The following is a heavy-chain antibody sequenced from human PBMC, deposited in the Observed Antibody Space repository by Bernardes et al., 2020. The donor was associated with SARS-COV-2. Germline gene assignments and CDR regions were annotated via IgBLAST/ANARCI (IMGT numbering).Heavy chain of an antibody. CDR2: INAGNGNT. CDR1: GYTFTSYA. D-gene: IGHD5-18*01. Sequence: ASVKVSCMASGYTFTSYAMHWVRQAPGQRLEWMGWINAGNGNTKYSQKFQGRVTITRDTSASTAYMELSSLRSEDTAVYYCARPTYSYVVWGAAGGMDVWGQGTTVTVSS. V-gene: IGHV1-3*01. J-gene: IGHJ6*02. CDR3: ARPTYSYVVWGAAGGMDV.